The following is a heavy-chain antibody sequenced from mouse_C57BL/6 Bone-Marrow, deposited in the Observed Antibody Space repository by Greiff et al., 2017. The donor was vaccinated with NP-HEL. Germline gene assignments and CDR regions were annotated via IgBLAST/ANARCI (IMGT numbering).Heavy chain of an antibody. J-gene: IGHJ2*01. CDR3: ARSPGWLLRYFDY. V-gene: IGHV1-72*01. Sequence: VQLQQPGAELVKPGASVKLSCKASGYTFTSYWMHWVKPRPGRGLEWIGRIDPNSGGTKYNEKFKSKATLTVDKPSSTAYMQLSSLTSEDSAVYYCARSPGWLLRYFDYWGQGTTLTVSS. CDR2: IDPNSGGT. D-gene: IGHD2-3*01. CDR1: GYTFTSYW.